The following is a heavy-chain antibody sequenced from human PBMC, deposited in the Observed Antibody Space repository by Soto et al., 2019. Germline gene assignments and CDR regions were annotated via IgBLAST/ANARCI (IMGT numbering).Heavy chain of an antibody. Sequence: LSETLSLTCTFSGDSISSKNYYWEWIRLPPGKGLEWIGSIYDNGGTYYNPSLKSRVTIHVETPKKQISLKLKSVTAADSALYYCARRSHRSGSGSFIEKWGQGTLVTVSS. J-gene: IGHJ4*02. V-gene: IGHV4-39*01. CDR1: GDSISSKNYY. D-gene: IGHD3-10*01. CDR3: ARRSHRSGSGSFIEK. CDR2: IYDNGGT.